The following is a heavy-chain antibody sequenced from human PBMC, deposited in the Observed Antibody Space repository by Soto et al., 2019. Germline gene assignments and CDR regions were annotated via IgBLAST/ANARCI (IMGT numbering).Heavy chain of an antibody. CDR2: ITHSGST. D-gene: IGHD2-15*01. V-gene: IGHV4-34*01. CDR1: NGSFSGYY. Sequence: QVQLQQWGAGLLKPSETLSLTCAVYNGSFSGYYWSWVRRPPGKGLEWIGGITHSGSTNYSPSLRGRATISVDTSKNHFSLSLNSVTAADTGVYYFARVSCSGISCYLTRRYNYYVMDVWGQGTTVTVSS. CDR3: ARVSCSGISCYLTRRYNYYVMDV. J-gene: IGHJ6*02.